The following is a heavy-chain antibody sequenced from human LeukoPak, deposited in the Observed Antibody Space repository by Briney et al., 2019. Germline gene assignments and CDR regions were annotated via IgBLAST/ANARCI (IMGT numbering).Heavy chain of an antibody. CDR3: AREELGLFDY. V-gene: IGHV3-48*03. CDR1: GFTFSSYE. Sequence: GGSLRLSCAASGFTFSSYEINWVRQAPGKGLEWVSYISSSGSTIYYADSVKGRFTISRDNAKNSLYLQMNSLRAEDTAVYYCAREELGLFDYWGQGTLVTVSS. D-gene: IGHD7-27*01. J-gene: IGHJ4*02. CDR2: ISSSGSTI.